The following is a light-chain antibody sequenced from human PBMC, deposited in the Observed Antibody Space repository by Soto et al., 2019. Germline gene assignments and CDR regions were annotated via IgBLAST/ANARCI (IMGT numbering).Light chain of an antibody. CDR3: QQYNNWPPWT. CDR2: GAS. CDR1: QSVSNN. Sequence: EIVMTQSPATLSVSPGERATVSCRASQSVSNNLAWYQQKPCQAPRPLIYGASTRATGIPARFSGSVSGTEFTLTISSLQCEDFAVYYCQQYNNWPPWTFGQGTKVEIK. J-gene: IGKJ1*01. V-gene: IGKV3-15*01.